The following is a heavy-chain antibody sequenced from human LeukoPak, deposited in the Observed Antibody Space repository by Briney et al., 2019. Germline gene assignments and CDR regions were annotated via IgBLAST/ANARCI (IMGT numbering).Heavy chain of an antibody. Sequence: PSETLSLTCTVSGGATSSYYWSWIRQPPGKGLEWIGRISTGGSTNYNPSLKSRVTMSVDTSKNQFSLKLSSVTAADTAVYSCARDAGGPDWFDPWGQGTLVTVSS. CDR1: GGATSSYY. J-gene: IGHJ5*02. CDR2: ISTGGST. V-gene: IGHV4-4*07. D-gene: IGHD2-15*01. CDR3: ARDAGGPDWFDP.